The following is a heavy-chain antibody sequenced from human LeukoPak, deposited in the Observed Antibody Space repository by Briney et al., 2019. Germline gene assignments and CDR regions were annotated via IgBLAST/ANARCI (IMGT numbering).Heavy chain of an antibody. J-gene: IGHJ6*02. Sequence: ASVKVSCKASGGTFSSYAISWVRQAPGQGLEWMGWINTNTGNPTYAQGFTGRFVLSLDTSVSTAYLQISSLKAEDTAVYYCARAKSVSSGWPSSEYYYGMDVWGQGTMVTVSS. V-gene: IGHV7-4-1*02. CDR3: ARAKSVSSGWPSSEYYYGMDV. CDR1: GGTFSSYA. CDR2: INTNTGNP. D-gene: IGHD6-19*01.